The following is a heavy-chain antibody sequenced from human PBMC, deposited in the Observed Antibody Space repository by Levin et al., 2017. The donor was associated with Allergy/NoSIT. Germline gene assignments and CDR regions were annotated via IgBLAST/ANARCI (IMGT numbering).Heavy chain of an antibody. CDR3: ARGLGDYLNPAFDY. CDR1: GYTFTSYW. D-gene: IGHD4-17*01. Sequence: LGESLKISCKGSGYTFTSYWIAWVRQMPGKGLEWMGIIYPGDSDTRYSPSFQGQVTISADKSISTAYLQLSSLKASDTAMYYCARGLGDYLNPAFDYWGQGTLVTVSS. V-gene: IGHV5-51*01. CDR2: IYPGDSDT. J-gene: IGHJ4*02.